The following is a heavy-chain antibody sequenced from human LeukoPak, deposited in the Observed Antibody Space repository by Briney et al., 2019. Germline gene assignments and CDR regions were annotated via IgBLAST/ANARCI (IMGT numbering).Heavy chain of an antibody. V-gene: IGHV3-30*19. D-gene: IGHD6-13*01. CDR1: GFNFGIYG. J-gene: IGHJ6*03. Sequence: PGRSLRLSCTASGFNFGIYGMHWVRQAPGKGLEWVAVISYDGSKKYYTDSVKGRFTISRDNSKNTLYLQMNSLRAEDTALYYCARSLAAAGTQYYYMDVWGKGTTVTVSS. CDR2: ISYDGSKK. CDR3: ARSLAAAGTQYYYMDV.